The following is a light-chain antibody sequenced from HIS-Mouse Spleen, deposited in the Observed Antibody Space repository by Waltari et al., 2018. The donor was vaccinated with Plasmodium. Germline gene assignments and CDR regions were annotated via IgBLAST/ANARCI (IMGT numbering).Light chain of an antibody. J-gene: IGKJ2*01. CDR2: GAS. CDR1: QSVSSN. CDR3: QQYNNWPPYT. Sequence: EIVMTQSPATLSVSPGERATLSCRASQSVSSNLAWYQQKPGQAPRLLLYGASTRPTGIPARFSGSWSGTSFTLTISSMQSEDFAVYYCQQYNNWPPYTFGQGTKLEIK. V-gene: IGKV3-15*01.